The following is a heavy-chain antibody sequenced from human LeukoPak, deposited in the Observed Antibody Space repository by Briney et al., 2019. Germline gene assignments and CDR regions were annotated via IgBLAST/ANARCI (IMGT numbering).Heavy chain of an antibody. CDR2: IYTTSGST. CDR1: GDSINSKSYY. Sequence: SETLSLTCTVSGDSINSKSYYWTWIRQPAGKGLEWIGRIYTTSGSTNYNPSLKSRVLISMDTSKNHISLRLNSVTAADTAVYYCAGQNIPTPHDYWGQGTQVTVSS. J-gene: IGHJ4*02. D-gene: IGHD2-2*02. CDR3: AGQNIPTPHDY. V-gene: IGHV4-61*02.